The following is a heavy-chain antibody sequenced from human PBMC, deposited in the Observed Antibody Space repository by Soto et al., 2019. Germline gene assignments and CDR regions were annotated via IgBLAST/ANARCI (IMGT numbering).Heavy chain of an antibody. CDR2: IIPILGIA. CDR3: ARGAATKILVLMYDALEI. J-gene: IGHJ3*02. CDR1: GGTLSRYT. V-gene: IGHV1-69*02. Sequence: SVDGSRKGSGGTLSRYTISWVRQGPGQGVEWMGRIIPILGIANYAQKFQGRVTITADKSTSTAYMELSSLRSEDTAVYYCARGAATKILVLMYDALEIWGQGTMVTVS. D-gene: IGHD5-12*01.